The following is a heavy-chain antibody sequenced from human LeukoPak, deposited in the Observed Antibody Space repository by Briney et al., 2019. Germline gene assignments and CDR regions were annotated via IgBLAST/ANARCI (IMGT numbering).Heavy chain of an antibody. J-gene: IGHJ3*02. CDR1: GGSISSYY. CDR2: IYIGGST. D-gene: IGHD2-21*01. V-gene: IGHV4-4*07. Sequence: SETLSLTCIVSGGSISSYYWNWIRQSAGKGLEWIGRIYIGGSTSYNPSLKSRVTMSVDMSKIQFSLNLTSVTAADTAMYYCARGPRMIAMNGYAFDIWGPGTTVIVSS. CDR3: ARGPRMIAMNGYAFDI.